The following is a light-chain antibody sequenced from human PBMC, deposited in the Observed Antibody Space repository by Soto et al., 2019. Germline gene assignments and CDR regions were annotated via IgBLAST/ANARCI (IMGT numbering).Light chain of an antibody. CDR2: DAS. V-gene: IGKV1-5*01. Sequence: DIQMTQSPSTLSASVGDRVTITCRASQSISTWLAWYQQKPGKAPKLLIYDASSLESGVPSRFSGSVSGTEFTPTISSLQPDDFATYYCQQYKSYSTFGQGTRWIS. CDR3: QQYKSYST. J-gene: IGKJ1*01. CDR1: QSISTW.